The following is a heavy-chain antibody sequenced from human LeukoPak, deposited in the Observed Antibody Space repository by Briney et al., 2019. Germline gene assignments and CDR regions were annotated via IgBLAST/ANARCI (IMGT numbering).Heavy chain of an antibody. CDR2: INAGNGNT. CDR1: GYTFTSYG. V-gene: IGHV1-3*01. Sequence: ASVKVSCKASGYTFTSYGISWVRQAPGQRLEWMGWINAGNGNTKYSQKFQGRVTITRDTSASTAYMELSSLRSEDTAVYYCARGSIGGWAFDYWGQGTLVTVSS. J-gene: IGHJ4*02. D-gene: IGHD6-19*01. CDR3: ARGSIGGWAFDY.